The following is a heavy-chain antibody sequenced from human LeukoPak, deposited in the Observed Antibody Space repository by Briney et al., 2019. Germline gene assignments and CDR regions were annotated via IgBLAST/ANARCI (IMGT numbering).Heavy chain of an antibody. J-gene: IGHJ4*02. V-gene: IGHV3-30*18. Sequence: GGSLRLSCAASGFTFSSYGMHWVRQAPGKGLEWVAVISYDGSNKYYADSVKGRFTISRDNSKNTLYLQMSSLRAEDTAVYYCAKADMLYSTYYFDYWGQGTLVTVSS. CDR2: ISYDGSNK. D-gene: IGHD6-13*01. CDR1: GFTFSSYG. CDR3: AKADMLYSTYYFDY.